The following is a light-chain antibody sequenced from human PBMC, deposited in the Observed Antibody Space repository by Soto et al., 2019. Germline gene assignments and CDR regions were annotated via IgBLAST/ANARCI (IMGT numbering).Light chain of an antibody. CDR2: DVS. V-gene: IGLV2-14*01. CDR1: SSDVGGYNY. CDR3: SSHTSSNTLV. Sequence: QSALTQPASVSGSPGQSITISCTGTSSDVGGYNYVSWYQQHPGKAPKFMIYDVSNRPSGVSNRFSGSKSGNTASLTISGLQADDEADYYCSSHTSSNTLVFGTGTKVTVL. J-gene: IGLJ1*01.